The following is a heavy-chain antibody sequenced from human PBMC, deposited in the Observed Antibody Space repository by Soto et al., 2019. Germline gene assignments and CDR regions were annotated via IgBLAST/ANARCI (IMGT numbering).Heavy chain of an antibody. Sequence: XASLSLTCTVSGGSISSYYWSWIRQPPGKGLEWIGYIYYSGSTNYNPSLKSRVTISVDTSKNQFSLKLSSVTAADTAVYYCARMTAAIDYYGMDVWGQRTTVTVSS. V-gene: IGHV4-59*01. CDR2: IYYSGST. J-gene: IGHJ6*02. CDR3: ARMTAAIDYYGMDV. CDR1: GGSISSYY. D-gene: IGHD2-2*01.